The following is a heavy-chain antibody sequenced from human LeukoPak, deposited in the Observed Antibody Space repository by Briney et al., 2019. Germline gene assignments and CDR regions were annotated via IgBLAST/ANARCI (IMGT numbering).Heavy chain of an antibody. CDR3: ARRGGYSYGFDC. CDR1: GGSISSHY. J-gene: IGHJ4*02. Sequence: SETLSLTCTVSGGSISSHYWSWIRQPPGKGLEWIGYIYYSGSTNYNPSLKSRVTISVDTSKNQFSLKLSSVTAADTAVYYCARRGGYSYGFDCWGQGTLVTVSS. V-gene: IGHV4-59*11. D-gene: IGHD5-18*01. CDR2: IYYSGST.